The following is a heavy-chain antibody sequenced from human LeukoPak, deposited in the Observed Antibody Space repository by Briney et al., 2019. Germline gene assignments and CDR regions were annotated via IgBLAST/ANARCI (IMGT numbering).Heavy chain of an antibody. CDR1: GFTFSSYAMH. J-gene: IGHJ4*02. Sequence: GSLRLSCAASGFTFSSYAMHWVRQPPGKGLEWIGSIYYSGSTYYNPSLKSRVTISVDTSKNQFSLKLSSVTAADTAVYYCARHPEYYFDYWGQGTLVTVSS. V-gene: IGHV4-39*01. CDR3: ARHPEYYFDY. CDR2: IYYSGST.